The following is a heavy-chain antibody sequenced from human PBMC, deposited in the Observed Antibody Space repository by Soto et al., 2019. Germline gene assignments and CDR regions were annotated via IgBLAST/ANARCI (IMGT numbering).Heavy chain of an antibody. D-gene: IGHD3-10*01. Sequence: SVKVSCKASGGSFSSYAISWVRQAPGHGLEWMGGIIPIFGTAHYAQKFQGRGTITADKSTSTAYRELSSLRSEDTAVYYCAYGSGRYYNINWYFALWGRGTLVTVSS. J-gene: IGHJ2*01. CDR2: IIPIFGTA. CDR3: AYGSGRYYNINWYFAL. V-gene: IGHV1-69*06. CDR1: GGSFSSYA.